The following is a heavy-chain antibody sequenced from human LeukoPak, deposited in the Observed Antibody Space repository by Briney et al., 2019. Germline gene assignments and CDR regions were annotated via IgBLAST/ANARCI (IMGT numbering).Heavy chain of an antibody. Sequence: GGSLRLSCAASGYTLSSYAMHWVRQAPGKGREWVADISYDGSNKYYADSVKGRFTISRDNSKNTLYLQMNSVRAEDMAVYYCAREWEAMDHPEGPFDIWGQGTMVTVSS. J-gene: IGHJ3*02. V-gene: IGHV3-30-3*01. CDR1: GYTLSSYA. CDR3: AREWEAMDHPEGPFDI. CDR2: ISYDGSNK. D-gene: IGHD5-18*01.